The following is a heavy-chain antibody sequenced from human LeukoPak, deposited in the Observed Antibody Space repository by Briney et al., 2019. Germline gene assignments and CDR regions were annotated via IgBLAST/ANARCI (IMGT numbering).Heavy chain of an antibody. J-gene: IGHJ4*02. CDR3: ARDGLLWFGFDY. V-gene: IGHV4-34*01. D-gene: IGHD3-10*01. Sequence: SETLSLTCAVYGGSFSGYYWSWIRQPPGKGLEWIGEINHSGSTNYNPPLKSRVTISVDTSKNQFSLKLSSVTAADTAVYYCARDGLLWFGFDYWGQGTLVTVSS. CDR1: GGSFSGYY. CDR2: INHSGST.